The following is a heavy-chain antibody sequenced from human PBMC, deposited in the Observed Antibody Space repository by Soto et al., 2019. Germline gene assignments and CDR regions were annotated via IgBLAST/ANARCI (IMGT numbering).Heavy chain of an antibody. V-gene: IGHV1-69*02. D-gene: IGHD2-15*01. CDR3: GRGPRGCSGGSCYVDY. CDR1: GGTFSSYT. J-gene: IGHJ4*02. CDR2: IIPILGIA. Sequence: QVQLVQSGAEVKKPGSSVKVSCKASGGTFSSYTISWVRQAPGQGLEWMGRIIPILGIANYAQKFQGRVTITADKSTSTAYMELSSLRSEDTAVYYCGRGPRGCSGGSCYVDYWGQGTLVTVSS.